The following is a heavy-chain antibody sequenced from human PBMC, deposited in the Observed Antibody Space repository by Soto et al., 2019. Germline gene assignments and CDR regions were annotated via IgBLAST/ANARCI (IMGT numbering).Heavy chain of an antibody. CDR1: GSTITAYG. Sequence: QVQLVQSGDEVKQPGASVKVSCKASGSTITAYGISWVRQAPGQGLEWMAWISSHNGNTYYAQNLQGRVTMTTDTSTSTAYMELRSLRSDDTAVYYWASSSIAAAGAFDYWGQGALVTVSS. D-gene: IGHD6-13*01. CDR2: ISSHNGNT. CDR3: ASSSIAAAGAFDY. J-gene: IGHJ4*02. V-gene: IGHV1-18*01.